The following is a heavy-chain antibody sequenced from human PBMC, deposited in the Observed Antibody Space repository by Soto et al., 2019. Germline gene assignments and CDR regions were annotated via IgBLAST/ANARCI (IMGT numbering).Heavy chain of an antibody. Sequence: GGSLRLSCAASGFTFSSYGMHWVRQAPGKGLEWVAVIWYDGSNKYYADSVKGRFTISRDNSKNTLYLQMNSLRAEDTAVYYCARAFEGVWELLYYYYGMDVWGQGTTVTVSS. V-gene: IGHV3-33*01. CDR1: GFTFSSYG. J-gene: IGHJ6*02. CDR2: IWYDGSNK. D-gene: IGHD1-26*01. CDR3: ARAFEGVWELLYYYYGMDV.